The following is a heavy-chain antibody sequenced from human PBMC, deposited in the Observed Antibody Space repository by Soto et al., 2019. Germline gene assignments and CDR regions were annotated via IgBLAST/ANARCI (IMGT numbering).Heavy chain of an antibody. CDR3: ARGYGDSRENNYYYMDV. CDR2: INSDGSST. V-gene: IGHV3-74*01. CDR1: GFTFSSYW. Sequence: EVQLVESGGGLVQPGGSLRLSCAASGFTFSSYWMHWVRQAPGKGLVWVSRINSDGSSTSYADSVKGRFTISRDNANNTLYLQMNSLRAEDTAVYYCARGYGDSRENNYYYMDVWGKGTTVTVSS. D-gene: IGHD4-17*01. J-gene: IGHJ6*03.